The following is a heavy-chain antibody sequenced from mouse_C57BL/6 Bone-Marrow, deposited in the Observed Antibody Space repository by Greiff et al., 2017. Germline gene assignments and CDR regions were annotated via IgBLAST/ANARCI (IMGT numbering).Heavy chain of an antibody. CDR3: TYYYGSSYSFFAY. CDR1: GFNIKDDY. D-gene: IGHD1-1*01. CDR2: IDPENGDT. V-gene: IGHV14-4*01. J-gene: IGHJ3*01. Sequence: EVKLVESGAELVRPGASVKLSCTASGFNIKDDYMHWVKQRPEQGLEWIGWIDPENGDTEYASKFQGKATITADTSSNTAYLQLSSLTSEDTAVYYCTYYYGSSYSFFAYWGQGTLVTVSA.